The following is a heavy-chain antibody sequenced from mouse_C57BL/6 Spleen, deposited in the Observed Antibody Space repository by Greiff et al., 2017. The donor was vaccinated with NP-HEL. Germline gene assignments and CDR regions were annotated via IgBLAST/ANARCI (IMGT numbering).Heavy chain of an antibody. CDR3: ATYSMDY. CDR1: GYTFTSHW. D-gene: IGHD2-10*01. CDR2: IHPNSGST. Sequence: QVQLQQPGAELVKPGASVKLSKASGYTFTSHWMHWVKQRPGQGLEWIGMIHPNSGSTNYNEKFKSKATLTVDKSSSTAYMQLSSLTSEDSAVYYCATYSMDYWGQGTSVTVSS. V-gene: IGHV1-64*01. J-gene: IGHJ4*01.